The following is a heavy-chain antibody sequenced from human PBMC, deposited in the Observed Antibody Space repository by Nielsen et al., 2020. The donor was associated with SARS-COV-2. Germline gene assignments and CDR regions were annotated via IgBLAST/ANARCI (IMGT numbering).Heavy chain of an antibody. J-gene: IGHJ4*02. D-gene: IGHD3-16*01. V-gene: IGHV3-74*01. CDR1: GLTFSSYW. Sequence: GESLKISCAVSGLTFSSYWMHWVRQAPGKGLVWVSRINSDGSSTSYADSVKGRFTISRDNAKNTLYLQMNSLRAEDTAVYYCVRGLQVPNGLAHRWGQGTLVTVSS. CDR3: VRGLQVPNGLAHR. CDR2: INSDGSST.